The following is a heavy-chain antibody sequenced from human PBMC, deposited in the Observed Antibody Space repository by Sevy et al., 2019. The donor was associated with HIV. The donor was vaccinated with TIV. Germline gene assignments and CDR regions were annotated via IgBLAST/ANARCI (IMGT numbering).Heavy chain of an antibody. J-gene: IGHJ3*02. CDR2: IYYSGST. Sequence: SDTLSLTCTVSGGSISSGDYYWSWIRQPPGKGLEWIGYIYYSGSTYYNPSLKSRVTISVDTSKNQFSLKLSSVTAADTAVYYCAREPYYYDSSGYGTDAFDIWGQGTMVTVSS. CDR3: AREPYYYDSSGYGTDAFDI. V-gene: IGHV4-30-4*02. D-gene: IGHD3-22*01. CDR1: GGSISSGDYY.